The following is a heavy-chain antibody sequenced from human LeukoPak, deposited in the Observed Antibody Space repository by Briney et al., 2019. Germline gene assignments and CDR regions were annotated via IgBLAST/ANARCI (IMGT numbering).Heavy chain of an antibody. CDR3: ARSRAVEWPTMFYYFDY. CDR2: IIPIFGTA. D-gene: IGHD3-10*02. V-gene: IGHV1-69*05. Sequence: ASVKVSCKASEGTFSSYAISWVRQAPGQGLEWMGRIIPIFGTANYAQKFQGRVTITTDESTSTAYMELSSLRSEDTAVYYCARSRAVEWPTMFYYFDYWGQGTLVTVSS. J-gene: IGHJ4*02. CDR1: EGTFSSYA.